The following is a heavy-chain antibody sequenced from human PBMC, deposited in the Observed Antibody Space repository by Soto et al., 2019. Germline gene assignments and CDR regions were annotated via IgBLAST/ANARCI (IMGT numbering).Heavy chain of an antibody. CDR2: IYYSGSP. CDR1: GGSISSSSYY. V-gene: IGHV4-39*01. Sequence: QLQLQESGPGLVKPSETLSLTCTVSGGSISSSSYYWGWIRQPPGKGLEWIGSIYYSGSPYYNPSLKSRVTISVYTSKNQCSLKLSSVTAADTAVYYCARHNKSGWYVGYWGQGTLVTVSS. D-gene: IGHD6-19*01. CDR3: ARHNKSGWYVGY. J-gene: IGHJ4*02.